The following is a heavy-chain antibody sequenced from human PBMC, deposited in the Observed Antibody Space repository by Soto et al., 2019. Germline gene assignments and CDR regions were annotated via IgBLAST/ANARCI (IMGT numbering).Heavy chain of an antibody. CDR1: VDSVSSNSAA. D-gene: IGHD3-3*01. V-gene: IGHV6-1*01. Sequence: SQTLSLTCAISVDSVSSNSAAWNWIRPSPSRGLEWLGRTYYRSKWYNDYALSVKSRITINPDTSKNQFSLQLNSVTPEDTAVYYCARTRVYDSYNYYGMAVWSQGTTVTVSS. J-gene: IGHJ6*02. CDR2: TYYRSKWYN. CDR3: ARTRVYDSYNYYGMAV.